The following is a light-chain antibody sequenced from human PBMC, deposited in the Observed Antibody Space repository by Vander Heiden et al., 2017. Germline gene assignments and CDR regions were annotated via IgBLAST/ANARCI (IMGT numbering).Light chain of an antibody. J-gene: IGLJ1*01. CDR3: CSYAGSYTLYV. CDR1: RSDVGGYNY. V-gene: IGLV2-11*01. CDR2: DVS. Sequence: QSALTLPRSVSGAPGQPVTISCTGTRSDVGGYNYVSWYQQHPGKAPKLMIYDVSTRPSGVPDRFSGSKSGNTASLTISGLQAEGEADYYCCSYAGSYTLYVFGTGTKVTVL.